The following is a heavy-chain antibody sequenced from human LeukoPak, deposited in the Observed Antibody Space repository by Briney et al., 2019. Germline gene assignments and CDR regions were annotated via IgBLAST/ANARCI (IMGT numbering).Heavy chain of an antibody. CDR2: IPTDDNPT. V-gene: IGHV3-74*01. CDR3: ARDHYFKIDY. CDR1: GFTFDDYA. D-gene: IGHD2/OR15-2a*01. Sequence: GGSLRLSCAASGFTFDDYAMHWVRQAPGKGLVWVSRIPTDDNPTNYADFVQGRFTISRDNAKNTVYLQMNNLRAEDTAVYYCARDHYFKIDYWGQGTLVTVSS. J-gene: IGHJ4*02.